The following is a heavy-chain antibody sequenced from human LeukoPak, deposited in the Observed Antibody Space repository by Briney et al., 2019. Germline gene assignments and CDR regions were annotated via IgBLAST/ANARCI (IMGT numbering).Heavy chain of an antibody. CDR3: ARGRMGAKGDFDY. Sequence: AAVKVSFKSSVYTFTIYDINWVRQATGQGLEWMGWMNPNSGNTGYAQKFQGRVTITRNTSISTAYMELSSLRSEDTAVYYCARGRMGAKGDFDYWGQGTLVTVSS. CDR2: MNPNSGNT. CDR1: VYTFTIYD. D-gene: IGHD1-26*01. V-gene: IGHV1-8*03. J-gene: IGHJ4*02.